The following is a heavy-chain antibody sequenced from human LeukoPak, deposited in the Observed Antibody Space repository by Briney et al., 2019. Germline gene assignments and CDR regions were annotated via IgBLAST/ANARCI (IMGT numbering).Heavy chain of an antibody. J-gene: IGHJ5*02. Sequence: PSETLSLTCAVSGGSISSYYWSWLRQPPGKGLEWIGYIHYSGNTNYDPSLKSRVTISVDTSKNQFSLSLISVTAADTAGYYCGRGLDRYQPLQAWGQGTLVTVSS. CDR2: IHYSGNT. CDR1: GGSISSYY. V-gene: IGHV4-59*08. D-gene: IGHD2-2*01. CDR3: GRGLDRYQPLQA.